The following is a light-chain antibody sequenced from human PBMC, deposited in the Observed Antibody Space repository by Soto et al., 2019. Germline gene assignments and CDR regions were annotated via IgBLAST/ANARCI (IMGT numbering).Light chain of an antibody. V-gene: IGKV3-15*01. Sequence: VVTQSPASLSVSPGDRVTISCRAGPISSNLAWHQQRPGQAPRLLIYGASVRATGVPARFSGSVSGTEFTLTIDSLQSEDYAVYFCQQYNNWPYTFGQGTKVDIK. CDR3: QQYNNWPYT. CDR1: PISSN. CDR2: GAS. J-gene: IGKJ2*01.